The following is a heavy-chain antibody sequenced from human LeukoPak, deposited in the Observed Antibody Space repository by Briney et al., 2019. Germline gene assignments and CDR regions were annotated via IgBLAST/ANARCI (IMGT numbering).Heavy chain of an antibody. V-gene: IGHV5-51*01. CDR1: GYTFSSYW. CDR2: IYPGDSDT. CDR3: ARQNDFRLDY. Sequence: GESLKISCKGSGYTFSSYWIGWVRQMPGKGLEWMGIIYPGDSDTRYSPSLQGQVTISVDTSIGTAYLQWSSLKASDTAIYYCARQNDFRLDYWGQGTLVTVSS. D-gene: IGHD3-3*01. J-gene: IGHJ4*02.